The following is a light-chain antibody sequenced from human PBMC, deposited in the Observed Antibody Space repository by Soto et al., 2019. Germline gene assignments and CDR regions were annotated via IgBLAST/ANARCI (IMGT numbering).Light chain of an antibody. CDR2: GAS. Sequence: EIVLTQSPGTLSLSPGERATLSCRASQSFSSSYLAWYQQKPGQAPRLLIYGASSRATGIPDRCSGSGSGTDFTLTISRMEPEDFAVYYCQQYGSSPPTFGQGTKVEI. CDR1: QSFSSSY. CDR3: QQYGSSPPT. V-gene: IGKV3-20*01. J-gene: IGKJ1*01.